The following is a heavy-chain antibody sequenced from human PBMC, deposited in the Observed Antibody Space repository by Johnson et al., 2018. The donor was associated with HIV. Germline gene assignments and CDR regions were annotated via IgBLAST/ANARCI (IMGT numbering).Heavy chain of an antibody. D-gene: IGHD3-3*01. CDR2: IKQDGSEK. J-gene: IGHJ3*02. CDR3: ARGARGDLEWVVSGHAFDI. CDR1: RFTFSSYW. V-gene: IGHV3-7*02. Sequence: VQLVESGGGVVQPGRSLRLSCAASRFTFSSYWMSWVRQAPGKGLEWVANIKQDGSEKYYVDSVKGRFTISRDNAKNSLYLQMNSLRAEDTAGYYCARGARGDLEWVVSGHAFDIWGQGTMVTVSS.